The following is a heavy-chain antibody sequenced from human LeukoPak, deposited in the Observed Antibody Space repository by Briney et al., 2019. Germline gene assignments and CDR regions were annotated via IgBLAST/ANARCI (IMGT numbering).Heavy chain of an antibody. V-gene: IGHV3-21*01. CDR2: ISSSSSYI. D-gene: IGHD3-22*01. Sequence: GGSLRLSCAASGFTLSSYSMNWVRQAPGKGLEWVSSISSSSSYIYYADSVKGRFTISRDNAKNSLYLQMNSLRAEDTAVYYCAKSYYDSTQYYYYYYMDVWGKGTTVTVSS. J-gene: IGHJ6*03. CDR3: AKSYYDSTQYYYYYYMDV. CDR1: GFTLSSYS.